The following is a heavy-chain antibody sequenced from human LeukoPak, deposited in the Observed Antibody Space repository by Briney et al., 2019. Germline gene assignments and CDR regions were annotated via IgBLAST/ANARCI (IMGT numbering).Heavy chain of an antibody. Sequence: SETLSLTCTVSGGSISSYYWSWIRQPAGKGLEWIGRISTSGSTNYNPSLNSRVTISVDTSKNQFSLKLSSVTAADTAVYYCARDRRKAAATVGWFDPWGQGTLVTVSS. V-gene: IGHV4-4*07. CDR2: ISTSGST. CDR1: GGSISSYY. CDR3: ARDRRKAAATVGWFDP. J-gene: IGHJ5*02. D-gene: IGHD2-2*01.